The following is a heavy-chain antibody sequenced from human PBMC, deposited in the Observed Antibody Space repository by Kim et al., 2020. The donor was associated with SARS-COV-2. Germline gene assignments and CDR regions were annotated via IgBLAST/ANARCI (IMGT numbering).Heavy chain of an antibody. CDR2: INAANGNT. CDR1: GNIFNRYV. V-gene: IGHV1-3*01. Sequence: ASVKVSCKASGNIFNRYVMHWVRQAPGQSLEWMGWINAANGNTKYSQKFQGRVTITWDTSARTAYMDLSSLTSEDTAVYYCARGFYNDVNCFNWFDPWGQGTLVTVSS. D-gene: IGHD2-15*01. J-gene: IGHJ5*02. CDR3: ARGFYNDVNCFNWFDP.